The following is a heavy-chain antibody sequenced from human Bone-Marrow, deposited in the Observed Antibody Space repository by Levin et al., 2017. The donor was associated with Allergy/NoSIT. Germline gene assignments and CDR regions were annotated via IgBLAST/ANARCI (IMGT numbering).Heavy chain of an antibody. CDR2: IYSSGST. Sequence: GSLRLSCTVSGGSISNYYWCWIRQPAGKGLEWIGRIYSSGSTHYNPSLKSRVTMSIHTSKNQFSLQLTSVTAADTAVYYCARDPFRSGFDSWGQGTLVTVSS. D-gene: IGHD3-10*01. V-gene: IGHV4-4*07. CDR3: ARDPFRSGFDS. J-gene: IGHJ4*02. CDR1: GGSISNYY.